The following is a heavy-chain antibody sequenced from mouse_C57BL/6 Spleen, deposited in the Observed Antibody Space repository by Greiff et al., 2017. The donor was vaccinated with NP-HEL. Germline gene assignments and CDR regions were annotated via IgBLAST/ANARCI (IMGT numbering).Heavy chain of an antibody. V-gene: IGHV5-4*01. D-gene: IGHD1-1*01. J-gene: IGHJ4*01. Sequence: EVHLVESGGGLVKPGGSLKLSCAASGFTFSSYAMSWVRQTPEKRLEWVATISDGGSYTYYPDNVKGRFTISRDNAKNNLYLQMSHLKSEDTAMYYCARGRYYGSSYAMDYWGQGTSVTVSS. CDR3: ARGRYYGSSYAMDY. CDR1: GFTFSSYA. CDR2: ISDGGSYT.